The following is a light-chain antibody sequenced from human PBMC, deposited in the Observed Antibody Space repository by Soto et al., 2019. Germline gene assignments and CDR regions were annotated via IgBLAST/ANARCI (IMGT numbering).Light chain of an antibody. J-gene: IGKJ4*01. CDR1: QSVSSY. V-gene: IGKV3-11*01. CDR3: QQRSNWPLT. CDR2: DAS. Sequence: EIVLTQSPATLSLSPGERATLSCRANQSVSSYLAWYQQKPGQAPRLLIYDASNRATGIPARFSGSGSGTDFTLTSSSLEPEDFAVYYFQQRSNWPLTFGGGTKVEIK.